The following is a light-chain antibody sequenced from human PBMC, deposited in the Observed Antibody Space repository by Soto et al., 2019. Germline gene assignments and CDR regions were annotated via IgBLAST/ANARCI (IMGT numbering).Light chain of an antibody. CDR2: GAS. Sequence: AIQMTQSPSSLSASVGDRVTITCRASQDIRKDLAWYQQKPGKAPQILIYGASTLQTGVASRFSGSGSATDFTLTISSLQPEDSVAYYCLQDYNYPCTFGQGTKLDIK. J-gene: IGKJ2*02. CDR3: LQDYNYPCT. V-gene: IGKV1-6*01. CDR1: QDIRKD.